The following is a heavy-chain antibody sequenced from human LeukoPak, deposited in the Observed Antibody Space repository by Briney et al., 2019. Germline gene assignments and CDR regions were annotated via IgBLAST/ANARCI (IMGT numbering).Heavy chain of an antibody. CDR1: GFTFSSYG. D-gene: IGHD2-2*01. J-gene: IGHJ3*02. CDR3: AREPAAIKLTHAFDI. Sequence: GRSLRLSCAASGFTFSSYGMHWVRQAPGKGLEWVAVIWCDGSNKYYADSVKGRFTISRDNSKNTLYLQMNSLRAEDTAVYYCAREPAAIKLTHAFDIWGQGTMVTVSS. V-gene: IGHV3-33*01. CDR2: IWCDGSNK.